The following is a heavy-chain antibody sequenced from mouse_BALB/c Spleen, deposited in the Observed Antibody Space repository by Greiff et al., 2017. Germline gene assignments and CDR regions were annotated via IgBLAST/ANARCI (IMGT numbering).Heavy chain of an antibody. D-gene: IGHD1-2*01. CDR3: AREGLLRLHYAMDY. CDR1: GYSITSDYA. J-gene: IGHJ4*01. V-gene: IGHV3-2*02. CDR2: ISYSGST. Sequence: EVQLVESGPGLVKPSQSLSLTCTVTGYSITSDYAWNWIRQFPGNKLEWMGYISYSGSTSYNPSLKSRISITRDTSKNQFFLQLNSVTTEDTATYYCAREGLLRLHYAMDYWGQGTSVTVSS.